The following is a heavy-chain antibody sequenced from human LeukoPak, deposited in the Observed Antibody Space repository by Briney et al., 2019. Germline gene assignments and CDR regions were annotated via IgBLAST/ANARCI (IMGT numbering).Heavy chain of an antibody. V-gene: IGHV4-39*07. D-gene: IGHD6-19*01. J-gene: IGHJ4*02. CDR2: IYYSGST. CDR3: ARDEAVAGSRTTAASPFDY. CDR1: GGSISSSSYY. Sequence: SETLSLTCTVSGGSISSSSYYWGWIRQPPGKGLEWIGSIYYSGSTYYNPSLKSRVTISVDTSKNQFSLKLSSVTAADTAVYYCARDEAVAGSRTTAASPFDYWGQGTLVTVSS.